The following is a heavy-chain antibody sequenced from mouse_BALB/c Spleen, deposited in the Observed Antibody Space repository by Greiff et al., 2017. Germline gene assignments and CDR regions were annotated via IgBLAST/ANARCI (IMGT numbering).Heavy chain of an antibody. CDR1: GYSITSDYA. D-gene: IGHD2-4*01. J-gene: IGHJ4*01. CDR3: ARDHYDYDEGYAMDY. Sequence: EVKLVESGPGLVKPSQSLSLTCTVTGYSITSDYAWNWIRQFPGNKLEWMGYISYSGSTSYNPSLKSRISITRDTSKNQFFLQLNSVTTEDTATYYCARDHYDYDEGYAMDYWGQGTSVTVSS. CDR2: ISYSGST. V-gene: IGHV3-2*02.